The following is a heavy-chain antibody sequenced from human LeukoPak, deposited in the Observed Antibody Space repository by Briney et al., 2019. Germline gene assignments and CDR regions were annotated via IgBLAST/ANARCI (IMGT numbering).Heavy chain of an antibody. CDR1: GFTFSSYA. D-gene: IGHD1-1*01. CDR3: ARNERYFDY. J-gene: IGHJ4*02. CDR2: ISYDGSNK. Sequence: GRSLRFSCAASGFTFSSYAMHWVRQAPGKGLEWVAVISYDGSNKYYADSVKGRFTISRDNSKNTLYLQMNSLRAEDTAVYYCARNERYFDYWGQGTLVTVSS. V-gene: IGHV3-30-3*01.